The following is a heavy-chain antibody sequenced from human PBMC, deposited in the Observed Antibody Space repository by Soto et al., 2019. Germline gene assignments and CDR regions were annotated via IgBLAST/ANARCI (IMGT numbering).Heavy chain of an antibody. Sequence: GGSLRLSCAASGFTFSSYAFHWVRQAPGKGLEWVAILSDDGSNKYYAGSVKGRFTISRDNSKNTLYLQMNSLRAEDTAVYYCARHLSHLKYGWFDPWGQGTLVTVSS. CDR2: LSDDGSNK. CDR1: GFTFSSYA. D-gene: IGHD3-3*02. V-gene: IGHV3-30-3*01. CDR3: ARHLSHLKYGWFDP. J-gene: IGHJ5*01.